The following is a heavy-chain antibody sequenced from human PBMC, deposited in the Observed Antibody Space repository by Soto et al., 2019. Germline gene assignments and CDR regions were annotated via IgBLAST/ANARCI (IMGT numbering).Heavy chain of an antibody. CDR3: AVMFPFYFCSGQSYDYYRIDV. Sequence: SETLSLTCTVSGGSISSSSYYWGWIRQHPGKGLEWIGSIYYSGSTYYNPSLKSRVTISVDTSQNQFSLKLSSVTAAVTAVYYCAVMFPFYFCSGQSYDYYRIDVWGQGTTVTVSS. CDR2: IYYSGST. J-gene: IGHJ6*02. CDR1: GGSISSSSYY. D-gene: IGHD3-3*01. V-gene: IGHV4-39*01.